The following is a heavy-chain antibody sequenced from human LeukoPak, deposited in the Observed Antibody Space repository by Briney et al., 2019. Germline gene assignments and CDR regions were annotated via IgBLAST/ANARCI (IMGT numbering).Heavy chain of an antibody. V-gene: IGHV3-11*04. CDR2: ISSSGRTI. D-gene: IGHD2-2*01. CDR1: GFTFSDYY. J-gene: IGHJ4*02. CDR3: ARVGRVPAAYFDY. Sequence: PGGSLRLSCAASGFTFSDYYMSWIRQTPGEGLEWVSYISSSGRTIYYADSVRGRFTISRDNAKNSLFLQMNSLRAEDTAVYYCARVGRVPAAYFDYWGQGTLVTVSS.